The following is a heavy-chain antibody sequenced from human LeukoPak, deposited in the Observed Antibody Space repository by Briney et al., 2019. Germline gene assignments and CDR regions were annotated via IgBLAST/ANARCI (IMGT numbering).Heavy chain of an antibody. CDR3: VRDAIAAAGTGG. V-gene: IGHV1-2*02. CDR1: GYTFTGYY. Sequence: ASVKVSCKASGYTFTGYYMHWVRQAPGQGLEWMGWINPKSDGTNYAQNFQGRVTMTRDTSISTAYMELSGLRSDDRAVYYCVRDAIAAAGTGGWGQGTLVTVSS. D-gene: IGHD6-13*01. J-gene: IGHJ4*02. CDR2: INPKSDGT.